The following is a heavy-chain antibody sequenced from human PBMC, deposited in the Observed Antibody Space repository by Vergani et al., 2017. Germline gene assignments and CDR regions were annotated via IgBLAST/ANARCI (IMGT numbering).Heavy chain of an antibody. CDR1: GFTFSSYD. D-gene: IGHD3-16*02. J-gene: IGHJ3*02. CDR3: ARGSADDYVWGSYREHAFDI. V-gene: IGHV3-13*01. CDR2: IGTAGDT. Sequence: EVQLVESGGGLVQPGGSLRLSCAASGFTFSSYDMHWVRHAPGKGLEWVSAIGTAGDTYYPGSVKGRFTISRENAKNSLYIQMNSLRAGDTAVYYCARGSADDYVWGSYREHAFDIWGQGTMVTVSS.